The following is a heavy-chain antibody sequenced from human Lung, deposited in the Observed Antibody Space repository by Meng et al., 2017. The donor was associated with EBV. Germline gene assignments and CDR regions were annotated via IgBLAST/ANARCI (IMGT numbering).Heavy chain of an antibody. V-gene: IGHV4-4*02. CDR2: IYHSGPT. CDR1: GCSISRGSW. Sequence: QVQLQEAGPGLAKPSVTLSLTRSVYGCSISRGSWWSWAPQSQQKGLEWIVDIYHSGPTNYNLHRKRPVTIYIAKSKNQFALKMRSVTAADTDVYSCASSRPPGHLRYFDLWGQGTLVTVSS. CDR3: ASSRPPGHLRYFDL. J-gene: IGHJ4*02. D-gene: IGHD3-9*01.